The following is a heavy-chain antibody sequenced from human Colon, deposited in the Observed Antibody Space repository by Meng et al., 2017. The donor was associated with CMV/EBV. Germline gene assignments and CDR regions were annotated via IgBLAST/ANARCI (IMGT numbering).Heavy chain of an antibody. Sequence: QVQLQESGPGLVKPSATLSLICTVSGASIASDYWNWIRQPAGKKLEWIGRIYVSGITNYNSSLRSRVTMSVDKSKNQFSLKLTSVTAADTAIYFCARDTNYALFDQWGQGILVNVSS. CDR1: GASIASDY. CDR2: IYVSGIT. D-gene: IGHD1-7*01. J-gene: IGHJ4*02. CDR3: ARDTNYALFDQ. V-gene: IGHV4-4*07.